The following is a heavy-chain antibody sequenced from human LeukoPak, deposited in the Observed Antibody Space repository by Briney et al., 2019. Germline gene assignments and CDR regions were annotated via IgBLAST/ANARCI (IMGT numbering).Heavy chain of an antibody. CDR3: ARGNSNGFDV. V-gene: IGHV3-30*02. D-gene: IGHD1-7*01. CDR2: IRYDGTAQ. J-gene: IGHJ3*01. Sequence: GGSLRLSCGASGFTFNNYGMDWVRQAPGKGLEWVAFIRYDGTAQYYADSVKSRFTISRDNSKNTLFLQVNSVRPEDTAVYYCARGNSNGFDVWGQGTMVTVSS. CDR1: GFTFNNYG.